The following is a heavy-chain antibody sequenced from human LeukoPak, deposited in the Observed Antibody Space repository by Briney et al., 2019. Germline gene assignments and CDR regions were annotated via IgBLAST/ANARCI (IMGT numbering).Heavy chain of an antibody. CDR2: ISTEGGNT. V-gene: IGHV3-74*01. D-gene: IGHD5-24*01. J-gene: IGHJ1*01. Sequence: TGGSLRLSCAASGFTFSSYWMHWVRHAPGKGLVWVSRISTEGGNTAYADSVKGRFTVSRDNGRNTLYLQMNNLRAEDTAAYYCARDSYNNVDQWGQGTLVTVSS. CDR3: ARDSYNNVDQ. CDR1: GFTFSSYW.